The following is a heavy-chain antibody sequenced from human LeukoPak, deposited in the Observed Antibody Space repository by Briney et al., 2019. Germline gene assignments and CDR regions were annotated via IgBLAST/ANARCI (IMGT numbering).Heavy chain of an antibody. J-gene: IGHJ4*02. CDR1: GYSFTDYY. CDR2: INPNSGGT. V-gene: IGHV1-2*02. CDR3: ARALVAARPDFDY. D-gene: IGHD6-6*01. Sequence: VASVTVSCKASGYSFTDYYLHWVRQPPGQGLEWMGWINPNSGGTNSAPKFQGRVTMTRDTSISTAYMDLSRLTSDDSALYYCARALVAARPDFDYWGQGSLVTVSS.